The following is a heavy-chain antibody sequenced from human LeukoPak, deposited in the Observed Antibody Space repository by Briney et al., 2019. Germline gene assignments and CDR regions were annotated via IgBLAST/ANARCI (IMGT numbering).Heavy chain of an antibody. V-gene: IGHV3-23*01. CDR2: ISAGGFNT. Sequence: GGSLRLSCVVPGFTFSSHAMSWVRQAPGKGLEWVSAISAGGFNTYYADSVKGRFSISRDNSKNTLYLQMNSLRVEDTAVHYCARVPASSGWPYYFDHWGQGTPVTVSS. J-gene: IGHJ4*02. CDR1: GFTFSSHA. D-gene: IGHD6-19*01. CDR3: ARVPASSGWPYYFDH.